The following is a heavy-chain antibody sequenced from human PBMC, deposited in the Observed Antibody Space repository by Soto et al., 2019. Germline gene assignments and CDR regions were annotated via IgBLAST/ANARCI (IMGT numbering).Heavy chain of an antibody. J-gene: IGHJ4*02. CDR2: LDNDGTNT. D-gene: IGHD3-16*01. CDR3: ARDGGTYFDY. Sequence: PGGFLRLSCAASGFTFSTYWMHWVRQAPGKGLVWVSRLDNDGTNTRYADSVKGRFTVSRDNGKNTVYLQMDSLRAEDTAVYYCARDGGTYFDYWGQGTLVTVSS. V-gene: IGHV3-74*01. CDR1: GFTFSTYW.